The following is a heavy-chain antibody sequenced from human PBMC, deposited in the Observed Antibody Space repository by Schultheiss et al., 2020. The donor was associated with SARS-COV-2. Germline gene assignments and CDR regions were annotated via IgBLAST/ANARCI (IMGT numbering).Heavy chain of an antibody. V-gene: IGHV4-4*07. D-gene: IGHD2-2*02. CDR2: IYTSGST. J-gene: IGHJ4*02. Sequence: GSLRLSCTVSGGSISSYYWSWIRQPAGKGLEWIGRIYTSGSTNYNPSLKSRVTMSVDTSKNQFSLKLSSVTAADTAVYYCARGFQGPPYCSSTSCYTGPLYFDYWGQGTLVTVSS. CDR1: GGSISSYY. CDR3: ARGFQGPPYCSSTSCYTGPLYFDY.